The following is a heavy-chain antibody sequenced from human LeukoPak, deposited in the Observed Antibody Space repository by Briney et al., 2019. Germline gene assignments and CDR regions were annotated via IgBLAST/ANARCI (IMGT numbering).Heavy chain of an antibody. CDR3: ARDGSQGDDAFDI. D-gene: IGHD3-10*01. J-gene: IGHJ3*02. CDR1: GGSFSGYY. CDR2: INHSGST. V-gene: IGHV4-34*01. Sequence: SETLSLTCAVYGGSFSGYYWSWIRQPPGKGLEWIGEINHSGSTNYNPSLKSRVTISVDTSKNQFSLKLSSVTAADTAVYYCARDGSQGDDAFDIWGQGTMVTVSS.